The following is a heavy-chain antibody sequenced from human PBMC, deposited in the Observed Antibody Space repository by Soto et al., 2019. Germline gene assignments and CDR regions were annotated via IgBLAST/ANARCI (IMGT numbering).Heavy chain of an antibody. J-gene: IGHJ4*02. D-gene: IGHD2-15*01. CDR1: GFTFSSYA. Sequence: EVQLLESGGGLVQPGGSLRLSCAASGFTFSSYAMSWVRQAPGKGLEWVSAISGSGGSTYYADSVKGRFTISRDNSTNTLYLQMNGPRADDTAVYYGAKPPRRKTTPLYYLDYWGQGTLVTVSS. CDR2: ISGSGGST. CDR3: AKPPRRKTTPLYYLDY. V-gene: IGHV3-23*01.